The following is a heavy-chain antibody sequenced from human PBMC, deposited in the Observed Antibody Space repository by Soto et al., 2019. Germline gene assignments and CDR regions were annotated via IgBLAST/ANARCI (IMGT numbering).Heavy chain of an antibody. CDR1: GGSFSGYY. CDR2: INHSGST. V-gene: IGHV4-34*01. D-gene: IGHD3-10*01. Sequence: SETLSLTCAVYGGSFSGYYWSWIRQPPGKGLEWIGEINHSGSTNYNPSLKSRVTISVDTSKNQFSLKLSSVTAADTAVYYCARDGAHRNYHYYYGMDVWGQGTTVTVSS. CDR3: ARDGAHRNYHYYYGMDV. J-gene: IGHJ6*02.